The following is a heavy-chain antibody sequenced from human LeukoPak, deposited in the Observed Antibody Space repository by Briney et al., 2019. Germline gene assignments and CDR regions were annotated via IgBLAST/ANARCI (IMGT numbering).Heavy chain of an antibody. D-gene: IGHD5-12*01. Sequence: GGSLRLSCAASGFTFSSYAMSWVRQAPGKGLEWVSAISGSGGSTYYADSVKGRFTISRDNSKNTLYLQMNSLRAEDTAVYYCARVGYSGYDYDYWGQGTLVTVSS. CDR3: ARVGYSGYDYDY. J-gene: IGHJ4*02. CDR2: ISGSGGST. CDR1: GFTFSSYA. V-gene: IGHV3-23*01.